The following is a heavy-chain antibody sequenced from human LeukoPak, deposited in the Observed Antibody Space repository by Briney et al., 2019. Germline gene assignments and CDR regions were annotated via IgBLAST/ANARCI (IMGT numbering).Heavy chain of an antibody. CDR3: ARLWPRGHFDY. CDR1: GFTISNYI. J-gene: IGHJ4*02. D-gene: IGHD3-10*01. Sequence: GGSLRLSCVASGFTISNYIMSWIRQAPGKGLEWVSYISSSGSTIYYADSVKGRFTISRDNAKNSLYLQMNSLRAEDTAVYYCARLWPRGHFDYWGQGTLVTVSS. CDR2: ISSSGSTI. V-gene: IGHV3-11*01.